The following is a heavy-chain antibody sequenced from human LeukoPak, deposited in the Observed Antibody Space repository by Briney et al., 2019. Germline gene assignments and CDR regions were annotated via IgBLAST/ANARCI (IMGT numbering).Heavy chain of an antibody. Sequence: GASVKVSCKTSRYTFIDYYVHWIRQAPGQGLEWMGRINPSTGGTDFAQKFQGKVSMTRDTSISTAYMELSRLGSDDTAVYYCATLGEDKTDTPFDYWGQGTLVTVSS. CDR2: INPSTGGT. J-gene: IGHJ4*02. CDR1: RYTFIDYY. V-gene: IGHV1-2*06. CDR3: ATLGEDKTDTPFDY. D-gene: IGHD3-16*01.